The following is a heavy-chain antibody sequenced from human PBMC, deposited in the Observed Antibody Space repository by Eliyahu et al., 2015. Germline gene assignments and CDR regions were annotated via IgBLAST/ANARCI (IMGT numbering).Heavy chain of an antibody. CDR2: IYHSGST. Sequence: QVQLQESGPGLVKPSETLSLTCTVSGYSISSGYYWGWIRQPPGKGLEWIGXIYHSGSTYYNPSLKSRVTISVDTSKNQFSLKLSSVTAADTAVYYCARGRKLWVDYWGQGTLVTASS. CDR3: ARGRKLWVDY. CDR1: GYSISSGYY. D-gene: IGHD5-18*01. V-gene: IGHV4-38-2*02. J-gene: IGHJ4*02.